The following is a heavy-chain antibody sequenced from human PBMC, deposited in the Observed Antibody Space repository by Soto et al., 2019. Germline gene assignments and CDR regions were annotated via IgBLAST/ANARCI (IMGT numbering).Heavy chain of an antibody. D-gene: IGHD5-12*01. CDR2: INPNSGGT. V-gene: IGHV1-2*04. CDR1: GGTFSSYT. CDR3: ARLVRRDGYNYFDY. J-gene: IGHJ4*02. Sequence: ASVKVSCKASGGTFSSYTISWVRQAPGQGLEWMGWINPNSGGTNYAQKFQGWVTMTRDTSISTAYMELSRLRSDDTAVYYCARLVRRDGYNYFDYWGQGTLVTVSS.